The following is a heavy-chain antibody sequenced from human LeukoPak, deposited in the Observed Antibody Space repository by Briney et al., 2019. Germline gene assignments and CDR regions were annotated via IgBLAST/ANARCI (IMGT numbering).Heavy chain of an antibody. CDR1: GFTFSNYW. V-gene: IGHV3-7*01. D-gene: IGHD1-7*01. CDR3: AREDDWNYEDY. CDR2: IKQDGSEK. J-gene: IGHJ4*02. Sequence: GGSLRLSCAASGFTFSNYWMSWVRQAPGKGLEWVANIKQDGSEKYYVDSVKGQFTISRDNAKNSLYLQMNSLRAEDTAIYYCAREDDWNYEDYWGQGTLVTVSS.